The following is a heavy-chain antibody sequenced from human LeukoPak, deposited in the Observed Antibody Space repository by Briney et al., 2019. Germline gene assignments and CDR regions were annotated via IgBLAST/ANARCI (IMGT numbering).Heavy chain of an antibody. D-gene: IGHD2-8*02. V-gene: IGHV3-7*01. CDR1: GFTFSSYW. CDR3: ARYRRCRGCYYFDY. CDR2: IKQDGSEK. J-gene: IGHJ4*02. Sequence: PGGSPRLSCAASGFTFSSYWMSWVRQAPGKGLEWVANIKQDGSEKYYVDSVKGRFTISRDNAKNSLYLQMNSLRAEDTAVYYCARYRRCRGCYYFDYWGQGTLVTVSS.